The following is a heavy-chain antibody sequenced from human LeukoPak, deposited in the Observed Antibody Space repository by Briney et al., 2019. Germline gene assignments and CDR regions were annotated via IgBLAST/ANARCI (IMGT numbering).Heavy chain of an antibody. V-gene: IGHV4-39*01. CDR3: ARLPSGGVYFDY. CDR2: IFYSGST. D-gene: IGHD6-19*01. Sequence: SETLSLTCTVSGGSISSSIYYWGWIRQPPGKGLEWIGSIFYSGSTYYNPSLKSRVTISVDTSKNQFSLKLSSVTAADTAVYYCARLPSGGVYFDYWGQGTLVTVSS. CDR1: GGSISSSIYY. J-gene: IGHJ4*02.